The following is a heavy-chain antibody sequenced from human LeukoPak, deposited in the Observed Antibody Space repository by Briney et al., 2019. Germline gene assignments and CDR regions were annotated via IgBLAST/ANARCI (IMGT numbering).Heavy chain of an antibody. D-gene: IGHD2-15*01. Sequence: SVKVSCKASGFTFTSSAMQWVRQARGQRLEWIGWIVVGSGNTNYAQKFQERVTITRDMSTSTAYMELSSLGSEDTAVYYCARVHSPIYYYYMDVWGKGTTVTISS. J-gene: IGHJ6*03. CDR1: GFTFTSSA. V-gene: IGHV1-58*02. CDR2: IVVGSGNT. CDR3: ARVHSPIYYYYMDV.